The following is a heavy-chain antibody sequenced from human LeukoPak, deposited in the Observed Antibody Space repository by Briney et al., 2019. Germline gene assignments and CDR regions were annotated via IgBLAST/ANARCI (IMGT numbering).Heavy chain of an antibody. V-gene: IGHV4-4*07. D-gene: IGHD5-18*01. CDR3: ARGSDTAMAVGYWFDP. CDR2: IYTSGST. J-gene: IGHJ5*02. Sequence: SETLSLTCTVSGGSISSYYWSWIRQPAGKGLEWIGRIYTSGSTNYNPSLKSRVTMSVDTSKNQFSLKLSSVTAADTAVYYCARGSDTAMAVGYWFDPWGQGTLVTVSS. CDR1: GGSISSYY.